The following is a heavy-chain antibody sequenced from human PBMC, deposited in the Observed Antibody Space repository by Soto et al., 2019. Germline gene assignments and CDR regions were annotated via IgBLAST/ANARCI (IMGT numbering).Heavy chain of an antibody. Sequence: EVRLLESGGGLVQPGESLRLSCAASGFTFNFYAMSWVRQAPGKGLEWVSSISGSGDSTYYADSVKDRFTISRDNSKNTLYLQLKSLRAEDTAVYFCAKENIVVVTSGDFDYWGHGPLVTVSS. D-gene: IGHD2-21*02. CDR3: AKENIVVVTSGDFDY. CDR2: ISGSGDST. J-gene: IGHJ4*01. V-gene: IGHV3-23*01. CDR1: GFTFNFYA.